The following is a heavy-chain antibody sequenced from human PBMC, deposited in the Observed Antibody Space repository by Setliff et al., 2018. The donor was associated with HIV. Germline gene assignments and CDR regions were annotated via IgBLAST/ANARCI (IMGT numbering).Heavy chain of an antibody. D-gene: IGHD3-10*01. CDR2: IGAVGSPT. CDR1: GFTFSAYA. J-gene: IGHJ3*02. V-gene: IGHV3-23*01. CDR3: AKVFFFGVDAFDI. Sequence: PGGSLRLSCSASGFTFSAYAMAWVRQAPGKGLEWVSTIGAVGSPTFYAESVKGRFTISKDNSKNTLYLQMSSLRDEDTAVYYCAKVFFFGVDAFDIWGQGTMVTVS.